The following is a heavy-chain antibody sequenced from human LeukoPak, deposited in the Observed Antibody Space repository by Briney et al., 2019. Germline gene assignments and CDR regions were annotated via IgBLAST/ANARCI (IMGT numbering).Heavy chain of an antibody. Sequence: PSQTLSLTCAVSGGSVSSDDYYWSWIRQRPGKGLEWIGYIQHSGLTYFNPSLKSRISLSIDTSKNQVSLKLSSVTAADTAVYYCARGNGSYYFPYYYYGMDVWGQGTTVTVSS. CDR3: ARGNGSYYFPYYYYGMDV. CDR1: GGSVSSDDYY. CDR2: IQHSGLT. D-gene: IGHD1-26*01. J-gene: IGHJ6*02. V-gene: IGHV4-31*11.